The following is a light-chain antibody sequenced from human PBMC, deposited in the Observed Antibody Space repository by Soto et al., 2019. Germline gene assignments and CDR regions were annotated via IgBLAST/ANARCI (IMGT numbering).Light chain of an antibody. Sequence: IVLTQSPDTLAFSPGERATLASGASQSVSSNFLAWYQQKPGQAPRLLIYGASNRATGIPDRFSGSGSGTDFTLTISRLEPEDFAVYYCQQYGSTPPVTFGGGTKVDI. CDR2: GAS. V-gene: IGKV3-20*01. CDR3: QQYGSTPPVT. CDR1: QSVSSNF. J-gene: IGKJ4*01.